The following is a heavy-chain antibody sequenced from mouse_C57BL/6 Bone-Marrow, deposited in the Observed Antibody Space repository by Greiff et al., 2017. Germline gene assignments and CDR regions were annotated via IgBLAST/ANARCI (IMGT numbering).Heavy chain of an antibody. Sequence: EVKLMESGGGLVKPGGSLKLSCAASGFTFSSYAMSWVRQTPEKRLEWVATISDGGSYTYYPDNVKGRFTISRDNAKNNLYLQMSHLKSEDTAMYYCARRSRGYYAMDYWGQGTSVTVSS. D-gene: IGHD3-3*01. CDR3: ARRSRGYYAMDY. CDR1: GFTFSSYA. J-gene: IGHJ4*01. CDR2: ISDGGSYT. V-gene: IGHV5-4*03.